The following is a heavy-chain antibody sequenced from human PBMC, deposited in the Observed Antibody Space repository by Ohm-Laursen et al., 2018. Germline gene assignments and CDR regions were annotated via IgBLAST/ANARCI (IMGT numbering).Heavy chain of an antibody. CDR2: MNPNSGNT. CDR1: GYTFTSYD. Sequence: ASVKVSCKASGYTFTSYDINWVRQATGEGLEWMGWMNPNSGNTGYAQKFQGRVTMTRNTSISTAYMELSRLRSEDTAVYYCAIKRISIFVSGMDVWGQGTTVTVSS. CDR3: AIKRISIFVSGMDV. D-gene: IGHD3-3*01. V-gene: IGHV1-8*01. J-gene: IGHJ6*02.